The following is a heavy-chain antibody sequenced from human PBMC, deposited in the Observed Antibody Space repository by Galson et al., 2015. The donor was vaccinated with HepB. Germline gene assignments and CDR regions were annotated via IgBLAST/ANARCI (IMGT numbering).Heavy chain of an antibody. CDR3: TRAYGSGSYVYGMDV. J-gene: IGHJ6*02. V-gene: IGHV3-49*03. D-gene: IGHD3-10*01. CDR1: GFTFGDYA. Sequence: SLRLSCAASGFTFGDYALSWFRQAPGKGLEWVGFTRSKPYGGTTEYAASVKDRFTISGDDSKTIAYLQMSSLKTEDTAVYYCTRAYGSGSYVYGMDVWGQGTTVTVSS. CDR2: TRSKPYGGTT.